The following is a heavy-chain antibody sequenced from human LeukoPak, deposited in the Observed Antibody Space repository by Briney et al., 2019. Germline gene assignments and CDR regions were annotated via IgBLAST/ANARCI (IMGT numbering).Heavy chain of an antibody. CDR3: ARDQRIAVSPGRFDP. Sequence: GASVKVSCKASGYTFTSYGISWVRQAPGQGLEWMGWISAYNGNTNYAQKLQGRVTMTTDTSTSTAYMELRSLRSDDTAVYYCARDQRIAVSPGRFDPWGQGTLVTVSS. CDR2: ISAYNGNT. D-gene: IGHD6-19*01. CDR1: GYTFTSYG. V-gene: IGHV1-18*01. J-gene: IGHJ5*02.